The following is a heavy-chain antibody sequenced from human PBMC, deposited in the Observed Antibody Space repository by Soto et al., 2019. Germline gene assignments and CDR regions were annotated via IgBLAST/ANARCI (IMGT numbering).Heavy chain of an antibody. D-gene: IGHD2-2*01. J-gene: IGHJ5*02. CDR1: GFTFSSYA. V-gene: IGHV3-64D*06. CDR3: VKDRPIVVVKDAKYTPRLVDYT. CDR2: ISSNGGST. Sequence: GSLRLSCSASGFTFSSYAMHWVRQAPGKGLEYVSAISSNGGSTYYADSVKGRFTISRDNSKNTLYLQMSSLRAEDTAVYYCVKDRPIVVVKDAKYTPRLVDYTWGQGTLVTVSS.